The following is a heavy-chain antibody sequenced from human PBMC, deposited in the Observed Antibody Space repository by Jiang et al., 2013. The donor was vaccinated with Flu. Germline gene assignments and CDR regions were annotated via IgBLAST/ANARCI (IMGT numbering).Heavy chain of an antibody. CDR2: IDWDDDK. CDR1: GFSLSTSGMC. V-gene: IGHV2-70*11. J-gene: IGHJ6*02. Sequence: KPTQTLTLTCTFSGFSLSTSGMCVSWIRQPPGKALEWLARIDWDDDKYYSTSLKTRLTISKDTSKNQVVLTMTNMDPVDTATYYCARMGVQTGDWYYYYGMDVWGQGTTVTVSS. CDR3: ARMGVQTGDWYYYYGMDV. D-gene: IGHD7-27*01.